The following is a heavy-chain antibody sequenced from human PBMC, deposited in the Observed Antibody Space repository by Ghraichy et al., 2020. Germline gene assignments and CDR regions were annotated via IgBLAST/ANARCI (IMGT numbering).Heavy chain of an antibody. V-gene: IGHV4-39*01. Sequence: SETLSLTCTVSGGSISSSSYYWGWIRQPPGKGLEWIGSIYYSGSTYYNPSLKGRVTISVDTSKNQFSLKLSSVTAADTAVYYCAGPRAGLWFGGKEPLDYWGQGTLVTVSS. D-gene: IGHD3-10*01. CDR2: IYYSGST. CDR1: GGSISSSSYY. J-gene: IGHJ4*02. CDR3: AGPRAGLWFGGKEPLDY.